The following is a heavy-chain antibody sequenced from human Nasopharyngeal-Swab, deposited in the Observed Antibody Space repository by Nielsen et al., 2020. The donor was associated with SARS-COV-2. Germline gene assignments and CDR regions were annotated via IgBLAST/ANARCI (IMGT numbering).Heavy chain of an antibody. J-gene: IGHJ6*02. V-gene: IGHV2-26*01. D-gene: IGHD3-3*01. CDR3: ARSYDFWSGYYRYYYHGMDV. Sequence: RQAPGKALEWLAHIFSNDEKSYSTSLKSRLTISKDTSKSQVVLTMTNMDPVDTATYYCARSYDFWSGYYRYYYHGMDVWGQGTTVTVSS. CDR2: IFSNDEK.